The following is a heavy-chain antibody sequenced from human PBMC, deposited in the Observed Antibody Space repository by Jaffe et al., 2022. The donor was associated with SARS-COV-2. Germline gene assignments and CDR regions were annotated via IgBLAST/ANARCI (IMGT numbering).Heavy chain of an antibody. CDR1: GGSINKYY. J-gene: IGHJ4*02. V-gene: IGHV4-59*01. CDR3: ARVILGRGIWGVFGGVFDY. CDR2: VYSSGST. D-gene: IGHD3-10*01. Sequence: QVQLQESGPGLVKPSETLSLTCAVSGGSINKYYWSWLRRPPGRGLEWIGYVYSSGSTNYNPSLKSRVSMSADTSKNQLSLKLKSVTAADTAVYYCARVILGRGIWGVFGGVFDYWGQGSLVTVSS.